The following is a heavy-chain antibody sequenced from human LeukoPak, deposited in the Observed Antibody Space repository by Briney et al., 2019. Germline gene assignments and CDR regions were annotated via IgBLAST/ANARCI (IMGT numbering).Heavy chain of an antibody. CDR1: GFTFSWHW. CDR2: INQDGSTK. J-gene: IGHJ4*02. V-gene: IGHV3-7*03. CDR3: VREPFDY. Sequence: SGGSLRLSCAASGFTFSWHWMSWVRQAPGKGLEWVANINQDGSTKYYVDSVKGRFTISRDNAKNSLYLQMSSLRAEDTAVYYCVREPFDYWGQGTLVTVSS.